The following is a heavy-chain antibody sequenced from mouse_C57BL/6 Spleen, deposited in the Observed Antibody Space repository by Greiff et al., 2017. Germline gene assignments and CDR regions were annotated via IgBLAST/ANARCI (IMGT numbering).Heavy chain of an antibody. CDR3: ARGLRDWYFDV. V-gene: IGHV1-82*01. Sequence: QVQLQQSGPELVKPGASVKISCKDSGYAFSSSWMNWVKQRPGKGLEWIGRIYPGDGDTNYNGKFKGKATLTADKSSSTAYMQLSSLTSEDSAVYFCARGLRDWYFDVWGTGTTVTVSS. CDR2: IYPGDGDT. D-gene: IGHD2-2*01. J-gene: IGHJ1*03. CDR1: GYAFSSSW.